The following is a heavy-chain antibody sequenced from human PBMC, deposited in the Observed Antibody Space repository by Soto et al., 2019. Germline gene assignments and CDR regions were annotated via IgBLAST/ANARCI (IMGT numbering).Heavy chain of an antibody. CDR1: GYTFISYG. Sequence: ASVKVSCKASGYTFISYGISWVRQAPGQGLEWMGWISAYNGNTNYAQKLQGRVTMTTDTSTSTAYMELRSLRSDDTAVYYCARAVGNYYDSSGFRTMYGMDVWGQGTTVTVSS. J-gene: IGHJ6*02. CDR2: ISAYNGNT. D-gene: IGHD3-22*01. V-gene: IGHV1-18*04. CDR3: ARAVGNYYDSSGFRTMYGMDV.